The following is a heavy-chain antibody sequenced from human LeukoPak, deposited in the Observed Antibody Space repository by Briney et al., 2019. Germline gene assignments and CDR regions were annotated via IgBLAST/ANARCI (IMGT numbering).Heavy chain of an antibody. CDR3: ARGGRSPITIFGVVIRDNYYYYMDV. Sequence: ASVKVSCKASGYTFTSYDINWVRQATGQGLEWMGWMNPNSGNTGYAQKFQGRVTMTRNTSISTAYMELSSLRSEDTAVCYCARGGRSPITIFGVVIRDNYYYYMDVWGKGTTVTVSS. CDR1: GYTFTSYD. CDR2: MNPNSGNT. D-gene: IGHD3-3*01. V-gene: IGHV1-8*01. J-gene: IGHJ6*03.